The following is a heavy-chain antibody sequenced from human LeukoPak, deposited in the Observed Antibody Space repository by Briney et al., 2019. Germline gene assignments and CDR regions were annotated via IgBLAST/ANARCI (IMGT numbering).Heavy chain of an antibody. Sequence: ASVKVSCKASGYTFTGYYLHWARQAPGQELEWMGWLSPNSGDTKFAQKFQGRVTMTRDASISSAYMELSSLTSDDTAVYYCARATDISSWYLAYWGQGSLVTVSS. CDR3: ARATDISSWYLAY. CDR1: GYTFTGYY. J-gene: IGHJ4*02. CDR2: LSPNSGDT. V-gene: IGHV1-2*02. D-gene: IGHD6-13*01.